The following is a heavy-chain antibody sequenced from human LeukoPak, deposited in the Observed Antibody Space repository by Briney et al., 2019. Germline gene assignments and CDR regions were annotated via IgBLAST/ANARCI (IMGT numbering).Heavy chain of an antibody. D-gene: IGHD1-26*01. V-gene: IGHV3-21*01. Sequence: GGSLRLSCAASGFTFSTYIMNWVRQTPGKGLEWVSSISSSTNYIYYADSVKGRFTISRDNAKNSLYLQMNSLRAEDTAVYYCARENSGSYYQFDYWGQGTLVTVSS. CDR3: ARENSGSYYQFDY. CDR1: GFTFSTYI. CDR2: ISSSTNYI. J-gene: IGHJ4*02.